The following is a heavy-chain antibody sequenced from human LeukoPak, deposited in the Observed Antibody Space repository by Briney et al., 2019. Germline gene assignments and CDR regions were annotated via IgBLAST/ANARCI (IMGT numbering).Heavy chain of an antibody. CDR1: GFPAISNY. J-gene: IGHJ4*02. CDR2: ISGSGDGT. D-gene: IGHD6-13*01. V-gene: IGHV3-23*01. CDR3: AKDRLAAPGTVDY. Sequence: GALRLSCAASGFPAISNYMSGVRQAPGKGLEGVSAISGSGDGTYYADSVKGRFTISRHNSKNTLYLQLNSLRAEDTAVYYCAKDRLAAPGTVDYWGQGTLVTVSS.